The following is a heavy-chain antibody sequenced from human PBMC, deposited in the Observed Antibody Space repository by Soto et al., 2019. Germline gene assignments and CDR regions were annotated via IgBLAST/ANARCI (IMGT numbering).Heavy chain of an antibody. Sequence: ASVKVSCQASGYAFTDYYMHRLRQAPRQGLEWMGWIHSKSGGTNLALRFQGRVTMTRDTSISTTHLEVGRLRSDDTAIFYCARSDTYMAAPYYGIDVWGQGTTVTVSS. CDR1: GYAFTDYY. CDR3: ARSDTYMAAPYYGIDV. D-gene: IGHD5-18*01. J-gene: IGHJ6*02. CDR2: IHSKSGGT. V-gene: IGHV1-2*02.